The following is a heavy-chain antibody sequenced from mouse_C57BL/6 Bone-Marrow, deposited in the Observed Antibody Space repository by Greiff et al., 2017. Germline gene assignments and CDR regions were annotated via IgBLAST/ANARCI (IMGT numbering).Heavy chain of an antibody. D-gene: IGHD2-5*01. CDR2: ISYDGSN. Sequence: EVKLMESGPGLVKPSQSLSLTCSVTGYSITSGYYWNWLRQFPGNKLEWMGYISYDGSNNYNPSLKNRISITRDTSKNQFFLKLNSVTTEDTATYYCARGDSNYRFAYWGQGTLVTVSA. CDR3: ARGDSNYRFAY. CDR1: GYSITSGYY. J-gene: IGHJ3*01. V-gene: IGHV3-6*01.